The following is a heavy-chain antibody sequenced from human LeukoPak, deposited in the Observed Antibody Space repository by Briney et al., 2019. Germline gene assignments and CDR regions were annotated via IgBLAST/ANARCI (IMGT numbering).Heavy chain of an antibody. Sequence: GGSLRLSCATSGFNFSDSRMTWVRQAPGKGLEWVANINRDGSEKRFLASVEGRFTISRDNAKNSLDLQMSSLRPQDTAVYFCVRGDWYFDYWGQGILATVSP. J-gene: IGHJ4*02. D-gene: IGHD2-21*01. CDR1: GFNFSDSR. CDR3: VRGDWYFDY. V-gene: IGHV3-7*04. CDR2: INRDGSEK.